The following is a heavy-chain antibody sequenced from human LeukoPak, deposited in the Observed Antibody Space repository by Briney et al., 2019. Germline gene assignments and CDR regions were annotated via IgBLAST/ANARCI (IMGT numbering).Heavy chain of an antibody. J-gene: IGHJ5*02. D-gene: IGHD3-10*01. CDR2: IYYSGST. Sequence: SETLSLTCTVSGGSISSYYWSWIRQPPGKGLEWIGYIYYSGSTNYNPSLKSRVTISVDTSKNQFSLKLSSVTAADTAVYYCARDRGDMVRGVIRENNWFDPWGQGTLVTVSS. CDR1: GGSISSYY. CDR3: ARDRGDMVRGVIRENNWFDP. V-gene: IGHV4-59*01.